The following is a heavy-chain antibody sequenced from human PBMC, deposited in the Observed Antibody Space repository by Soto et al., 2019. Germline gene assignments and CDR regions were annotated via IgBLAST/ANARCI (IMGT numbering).Heavy chain of an antibody. D-gene: IGHD1-1*01. CDR3: ARDRRVEGYGTDV. CDR1: GFTFRNYA. Sequence: VQLVESGGGVVQPGRSLRLSCVVSGFTFRNYAMHWVRQAPGKGLEWVATIWYDGNNKYYGDSVKGRFTISKVTSTNTLYPKMSSLMAPDTGIYYCARDRRVEGYGTDVWGQGTTVTAS. J-gene: IGHJ6*02. V-gene: IGHV3-33*01. CDR2: IWYDGNNK.